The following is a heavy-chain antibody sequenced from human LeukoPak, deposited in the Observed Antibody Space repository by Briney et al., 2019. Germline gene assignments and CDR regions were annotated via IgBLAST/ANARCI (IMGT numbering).Heavy chain of an antibody. Sequence: SVKVSCKASGGTFSSYAISWVRQAPGQGLEWMGGIIPIFGTANYAQKFQGRVTITADESTSTAYMELSSLRSEDTAVYYCARPDLYYYDSSGPKYFQHWGQGTLVTVSS. CDR2: IIPIFGTA. CDR1: GGTFSSYA. CDR3: ARPDLYYYDSSGPKYFQH. D-gene: IGHD3-22*01. J-gene: IGHJ1*01. V-gene: IGHV1-69*13.